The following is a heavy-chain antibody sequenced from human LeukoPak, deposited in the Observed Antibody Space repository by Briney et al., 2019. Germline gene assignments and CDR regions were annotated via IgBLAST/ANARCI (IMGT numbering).Heavy chain of an antibody. CDR2: INHSGST. Sequence: SETLSLTCAVYGGSFSGYYWSWIRQPPGKGLEWIGEINHSGSTNYNPYLKSRVTISVDTSKNQFSLKLSSVTAADTAVYYCARQPAWNYYGSGSFDFDYWGQGTLVTVSS. D-gene: IGHD3-10*01. J-gene: IGHJ4*02. CDR1: GGSFSGYY. CDR3: ARQPAWNYYGSGSFDFDY. V-gene: IGHV4-34*01.